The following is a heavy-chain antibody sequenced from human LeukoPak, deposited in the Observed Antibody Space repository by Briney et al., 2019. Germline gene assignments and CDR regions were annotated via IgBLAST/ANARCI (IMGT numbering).Heavy chain of an antibody. CDR3: ARFPYCSSTSCYRPEDFFDY. Sequence: GESLKISCKGSGYRFTTYWIGWVRQMPGKGLEWMGIIYLGDSDTRYSPSFQGQVTISADKSISTAYLQWNSLKASDTARYYCARFPYCSSTSCYRPEDFFDYWGQGTLVTVSS. CDR2: IYLGDSDT. CDR1: GYRFTTYW. V-gene: IGHV5-51*01. D-gene: IGHD2-2*01. J-gene: IGHJ4*02.